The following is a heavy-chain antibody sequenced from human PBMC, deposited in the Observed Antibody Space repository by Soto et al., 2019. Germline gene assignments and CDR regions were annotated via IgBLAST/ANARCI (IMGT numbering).Heavy chain of an antibody. D-gene: IGHD2-15*01. J-gene: IGHJ4*02. CDR2: ISSNVYTT. V-gene: IGHV3-23*01. CDR3: ARMHEDIMSVLVGGIFDS. Sequence: EVQLLESVGGLVQPGGSLRLSCAASGCTFSNYAMNWVRQAPGKGLEWVSGISSNVYTTYYADSMKARFTISRENSKNTLFLGMSSLSPEDTSVYYCARMHEDIMSVLVGGIFDSWGERYLVT. CDR1: GCTFSNYA.